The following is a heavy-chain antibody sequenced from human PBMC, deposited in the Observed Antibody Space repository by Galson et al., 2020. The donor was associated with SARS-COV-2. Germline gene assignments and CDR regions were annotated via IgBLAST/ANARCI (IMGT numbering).Heavy chain of an antibody. J-gene: IGHJ2*01. V-gene: IGHV4-30-4*01. CDR3: ARHGDNDCDL. Sequence: SETLSLTCTVSGASISRGDYSWNWIRQPPGKGLEWIGNIFYSGSTSYKPSLKSRVTISVDTSNNQFSLKLSSVTAADTAVYYCARHGDNDCDLWGRGTRVTGSS. CDR1: GASISRGDYS. CDR2: IFYSGST. D-gene: IGHD1-20*01.